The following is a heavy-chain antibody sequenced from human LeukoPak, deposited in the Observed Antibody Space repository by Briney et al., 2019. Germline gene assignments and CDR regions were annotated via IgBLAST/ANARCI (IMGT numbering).Heavy chain of an antibody. CDR3: ARPPRSIAASVASDI. V-gene: IGHV3-30*19. CDR2: IWYDGSKT. D-gene: IGHD6-13*01. J-gene: IGHJ3*02. Sequence: GGSLRLSCAASGFTFSSYGMHWVRQAPGKGLEWVAVIWYDGSKTYYADSVKGRFTISRDDSRNTLYLEMNNLKPDDTAVYYCARPPRSIAASVASDIWGQGTMVTVSS. CDR1: GFTFSSYG.